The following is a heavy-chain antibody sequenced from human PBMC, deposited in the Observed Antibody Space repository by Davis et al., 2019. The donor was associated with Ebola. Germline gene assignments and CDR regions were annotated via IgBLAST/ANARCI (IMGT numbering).Heavy chain of an antibody. V-gene: IGHV1-18*01. Sequence: ASVKVSCKASGGTFSSYAISWVRQAPGQGLEWMGWISAYNGNTNYAQKLQGRVTMTTDTSTSTAYMELRSLRSDDTAVYYCARDRPYGSGSYFGYYYYGMDVWGQGTTVTVSS. J-gene: IGHJ6*02. D-gene: IGHD3-10*01. CDR3: ARDRPYGSGSYFGYYYYGMDV. CDR2: ISAYNGNT. CDR1: GGTFSSYA.